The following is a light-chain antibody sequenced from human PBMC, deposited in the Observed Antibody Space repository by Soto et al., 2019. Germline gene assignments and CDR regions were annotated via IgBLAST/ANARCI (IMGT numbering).Light chain of an antibody. J-gene: IGKJ4*01. CDR2: DAS. Sequence: ETVLTQFPATLSLSPGERATLSCRASQSVSTYLAWYQQKPGQAPRLLIYDASNRATGIPAKFSGSGSGTDFTLTITSLESEDFAVYYCQHRSSWPLTFGGGTKVDIK. CDR3: QHRSSWPLT. V-gene: IGKV3-11*01. CDR1: QSVSTY.